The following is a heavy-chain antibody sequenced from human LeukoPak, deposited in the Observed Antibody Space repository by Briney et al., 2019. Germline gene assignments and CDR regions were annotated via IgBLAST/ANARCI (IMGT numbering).Heavy chain of an antibody. D-gene: IGHD3-10*01. J-gene: IGHJ4*02. Sequence: PGGSLRLSCAASGFTFSDFGMSWVRQAPGKGLEWASTISDGGSITYYADSVKGRFTISRDNSKNTLFLQMNSLRVEDTALYYCAKSRGSRSNMARGVNFDYWGQGTLVTVSS. V-gene: IGHV3-23*01. CDR2: ISDGGSIT. CDR1: GFTFSDFG. CDR3: AKSRGSRSNMARGVNFDY.